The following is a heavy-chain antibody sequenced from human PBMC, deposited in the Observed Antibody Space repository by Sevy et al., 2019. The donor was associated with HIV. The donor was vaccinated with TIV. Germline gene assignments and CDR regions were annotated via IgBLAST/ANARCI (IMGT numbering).Heavy chain of an antibody. CDR3: AKRGGHDTSGYVSYYYYGMDV. J-gene: IGHJ6*02. V-gene: IGHV3-30*18. CDR2: VSFDGDST. D-gene: IGHD2-2*01. Sequence: GGSLRLSCAASGFSFRNYDMHWVRQAPGKGLEWLALVSFDGDSTYSADSVKGRFTSSRDNSKNTLDLQMNSLGVEDTALYYCAKRGGHDTSGYVSYYYYGMDVWGQGTTVTVSS. CDR1: GFSFRNYD.